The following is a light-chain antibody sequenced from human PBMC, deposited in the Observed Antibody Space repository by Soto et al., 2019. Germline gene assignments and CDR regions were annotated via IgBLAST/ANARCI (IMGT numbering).Light chain of an antibody. CDR3: SSYTSSNTHWV. J-gene: IGLJ3*02. V-gene: IGLV2-14*01. CDR2: EVS. CDR1: SSDDGGYNY. Sequence: QSALTQPASVSGSPGQSITISCTGTSSDDGGYNYVSWYQQHPGKAPKIMIYEVSNRPSGVSNRFSGSKSGNTASLTISGLQAEDEADYYCSSYTSSNTHWVFGGGTKLTVL.